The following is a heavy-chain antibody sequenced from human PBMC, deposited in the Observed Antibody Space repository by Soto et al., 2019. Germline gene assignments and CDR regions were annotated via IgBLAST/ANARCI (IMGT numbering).Heavy chain of an antibody. J-gene: IGHJ3*02. CDR2: IWYDGSNK. D-gene: IGHD3-22*01. CDR1: GFTFSTYG. CDR3: ARESTYYYDSIGAFDI. V-gene: IGHV3-33*01. Sequence: PGGSLRLSCAASGFTFSTYGMHWVRQAPGKGLEWVAVIWYDGSNKYYADSVKGRFTISRDNSKNTLYLQMNSLRAEDTAVYYCARESTYYYDSIGAFDIWGQGTMVTVSS.